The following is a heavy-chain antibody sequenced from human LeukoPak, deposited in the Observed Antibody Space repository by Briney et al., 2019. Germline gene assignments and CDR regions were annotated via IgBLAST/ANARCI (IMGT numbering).Heavy chain of an antibody. D-gene: IGHD3-9*01. CDR3: ARDLGLGYFDWLFDY. Sequence: GGSLRLSCAASGFTFSSYAMSWVRQAPGKGLEWVANIKQDGSEKYYVDSVKGRFTISRDNAKNSLYLQMNSLRAEDTAVYYCARDLGLGYFDWLFDYWGQGTLVTVSS. J-gene: IGHJ4*02. CDR2: IKQDGSEK. CDR1: GFTFSSYA. V-gene: IGHV3-7*01.